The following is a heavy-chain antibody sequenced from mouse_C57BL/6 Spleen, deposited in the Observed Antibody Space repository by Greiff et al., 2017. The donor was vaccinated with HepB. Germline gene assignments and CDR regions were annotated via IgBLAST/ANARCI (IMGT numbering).Heavy chain of an antibody. Sequence: QVQLQQSGPELVKPGASVKISCKASGYAFSSSWMNWVKQRPGKGLEWIGRIYPGDGDTNYNGKFKGKATLTADKSSSTAYMQLSSLTSEDSAVYFCASTTVVADDYWGQGTTLTVSS. V-gene: IGHV1-82*01. CDR3: ASTTVVADDY. CDR2: IYPGDGDT. D-gene: IGHD1-1*01. J-gene: IGHJ2*01. CDR1: GYAFSSSW.